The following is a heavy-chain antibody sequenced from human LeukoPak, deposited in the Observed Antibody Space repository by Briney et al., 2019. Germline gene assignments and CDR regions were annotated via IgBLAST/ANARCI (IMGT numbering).Heavy chain of an antibody. CDR3: AKGPYSSGWSDWFDP. V-gene: IGHV3-9*01. J-gene: IGHJ5*02. D-gene: IGHD6-19*01. CDR2: ISWNSGSI. CDR1: GFTFDDYA. Sequence: PGGSLRLSCAASGFTFDDYAMHWVRQAPGKGLEWVSGISWNSGSIGYADSVKGRFTISRDNAKNSLYLQMNSLRAEDTALYYCAKGPYSSGWSDWFDPWGQGTLVIVSS.